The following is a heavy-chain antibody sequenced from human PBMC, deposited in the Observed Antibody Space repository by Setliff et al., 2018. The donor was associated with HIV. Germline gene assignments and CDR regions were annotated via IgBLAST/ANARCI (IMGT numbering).Heavy chain of an antibody. Sequence: GESLKISCAASELTFSNYAMTWVRQAPGKGLEWVGRIKTKTQRGTTDYAAPAKGRFIISRDDSKNTLYLQMNSLRSEDTAVYYCVTGVGTSSVDYWGQGTMVTVSS. V-gene: IGHV3-15*01. CDR3: VTGVGTSSVDY. CDR1: ELTFSNYA. CDR2: IKTKTQRGTT. J-gene: IGHJ4*02. D-gene: IGHD3-22*01.